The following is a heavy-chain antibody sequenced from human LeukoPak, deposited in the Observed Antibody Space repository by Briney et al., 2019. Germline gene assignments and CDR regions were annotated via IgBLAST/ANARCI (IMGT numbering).Heavy chain of an antibody. J-gene: IGHJ4*02. Sequence: ASVKVSCKASEYTFTGYFMHWVRQAPGQDLEWMGRINPNSGGTNYAQKFQGRVTMTRDTSISTAYMELSRLRSDDTAVYYCARGLYYYGSAGEDYFDYWGQGTLVTVSS. V-gene: IGHV1-2*06. CDR1: EYTFTGYF. D-gene: IGHD3-10*01. CDR2: INPNSGGT. CDR3: ARGLYYYGSAGEDYFDY.